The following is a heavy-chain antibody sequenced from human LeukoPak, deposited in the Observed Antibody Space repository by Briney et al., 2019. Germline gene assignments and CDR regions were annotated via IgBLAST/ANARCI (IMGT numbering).Heavy chain of an antibody. D-gene: IGHD5-24*01. CDR1: GFTVSSNY. V-gene: IGHV3-53*01. Sequence: GGSLRLSCAASGFTVSSNYMSWVRQAPGRGLEWVSVIYSGGSTYYADSVKGRFTISRDNSENTLYLQMNSLRAEDTAVYYCARISRDGYNLRWYFDYWGQGTLVTVSS. J-gene: IGHJ4*02. CDR2: IYSGGST. CDR3: ARISRDGYNLRWYFDY.